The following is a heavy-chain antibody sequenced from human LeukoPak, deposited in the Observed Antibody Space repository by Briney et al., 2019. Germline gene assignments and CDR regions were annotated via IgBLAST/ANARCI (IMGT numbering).Heavy chain of an antibody. J-gene: IGHJ5*02. CDR3: ARPVGSPYCSSTSCYNWFDP. CDR2: IYYSGST. CDR1: GGSISSSSYY. D-gene: IGHD2-2*01. V-gene: IGHV4-39*01. Sequence: PSETLSLTCTVSGGSISSSSYYWGWIRQPPGKGLEWIGSIYYSGSTYYNPSLKSRVTISVDTSKSQFSLKLSSVTAADTAVYYCARPVGSPYCSSTSCYNWFDPWGQGTLVTVSS.